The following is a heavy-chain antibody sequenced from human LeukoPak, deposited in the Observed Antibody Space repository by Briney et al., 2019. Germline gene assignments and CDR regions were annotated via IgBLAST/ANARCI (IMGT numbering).Heavy chain of an antibody. CDR2: ISWNSGSM. CDR1: GFSVVDYA. J-gene: IGHJ4*02. CDR3: ARNMIGYSSSWYAPGY. V-gene: IGHV3-9*01. D-gene: IGHD6-13*01. Sequence: GGSLRLSCAASGFSVVDYAMHWVRQAPGKGLEWVSGISWNSGSMGYADSVKGRFTISRDNAKNSLYLQMNSLRAEDTALYYCARNMIGYSSSWYAPGYWGQGTLVTVSS.